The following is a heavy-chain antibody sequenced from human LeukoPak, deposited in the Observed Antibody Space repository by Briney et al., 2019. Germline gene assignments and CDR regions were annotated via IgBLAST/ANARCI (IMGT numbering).Heavy chain of an antibody. CDR2: ISSSGSTI. Sequence: GGSLRLSCAASGFTFSSYSMNWVRQAPGKGLEWVSYISSSGSTIYYADSVKGRFTISRDNAKNSLYLQMNSLRAEDTAVYYCARSYRWLVSWGQGTLVTVSS. V-gene: IGHV3-48*04. D-gene: IGHD6-19*01. CDR3: ARSYRWLVS. CDR1: GFTFSSYS. J-gene: IGHJ4*02.